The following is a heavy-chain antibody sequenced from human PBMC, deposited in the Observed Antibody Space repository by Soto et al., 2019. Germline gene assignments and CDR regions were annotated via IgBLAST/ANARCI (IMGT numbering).Heavy chain of an antibody. CDR1: GFSFSSYA. V-gene: IGHV3-30-3*01. CDR2: ISHDGINK. Sequence: QVRLVESGGGVVQPGRSLRLSCTASGFSFSSYAMYWFRQPPGKGLEWVAVISHDGINKHYADSVKGRVTVSRDNSNHSVDLQLNRLRGEDTAMYYCARDMYSSDYFVKWFEPWGQGTLVTVSS. J-gene: IGHJ5*02. D-gene: IGHD6-19*01. CDR3: ARDMYSSDYFVKWFEP.